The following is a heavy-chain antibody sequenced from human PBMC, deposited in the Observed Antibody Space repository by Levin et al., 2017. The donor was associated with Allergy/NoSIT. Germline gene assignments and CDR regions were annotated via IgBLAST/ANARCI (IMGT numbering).Heavy chain of an antibody. V-gene: IGHV3-23*05. CDR1: GFTFRGNA. D-gene: IGHD1-1*01. CDR2: VGTSNSGT. J-gene: IGHJ4*02. Sequence: GGSLRLSCATSGFTFRGNAMSWVRQAPGKGLEWVSVVGTSNSGTHYGDSVKGRFSISRDDSKNTLFLEMNSLRADDTAIYYCTKGGWNHYFDNWGQGTLVTVSS. CDR3: TKGGWNHYFDN.